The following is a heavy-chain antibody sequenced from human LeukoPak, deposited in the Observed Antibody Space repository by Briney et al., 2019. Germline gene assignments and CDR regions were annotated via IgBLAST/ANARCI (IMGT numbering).Heavy chain of an antibody. Sequence: GGSLRLSCAASGFTFDNYAMNWVRQVPGKGLEWISLISWNSGTIGYADSVKGRFTISRDNANNFLYLQMNSLRAEDTALYYCARAYKDRSLAGKKEFFQHWGLGTLVTVSS. CDR2: ISWNSGTI. CDR3: ARAYKDRSLAGKKEFFQH. CDR1: GFTFDNYA. D-gene: IGHD6-19*01. J-gene: IGHJ1*01. V-gene: IGHV3-9*01.